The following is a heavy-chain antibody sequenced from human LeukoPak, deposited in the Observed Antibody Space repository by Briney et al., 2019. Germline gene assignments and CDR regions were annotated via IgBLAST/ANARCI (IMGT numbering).Heavy chain of an antibody. CDR1: GFTFSNYW. D-gene: IGHD4-17*01. V-gene: IGHV3-7*01. CDR2: INQDGSQK. Sequence: GGSLRLSCAASGFTFSNYWMSWVRQAPGKGLEWVANINQDGSQKYDVDSVKGRFTISRDNAKDSLYLQMNSLGADDTAVYYCARARFPSAFGDDDCWGQGTLVTVSS. J-gene: IGHJ4*02. CDR3: ARARFPSAFGDDDC.